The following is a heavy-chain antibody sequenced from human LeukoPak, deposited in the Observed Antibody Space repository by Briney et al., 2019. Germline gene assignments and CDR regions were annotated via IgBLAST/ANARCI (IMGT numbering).Heavy chain of an antibody. D-gene: IGHD2-2*01. CDR2: IWYDGSNK. J-gene: IGHJ5*02. Sequence: GRSLRLSCAASGFTFSSYGMHWVRQAPGKGLEWVAVIWYDGSNKYYADSVKGRFTISRDNSKNTLYLQMNSLRAEDTAVYYCARALTGVVVPVWFDPWGQGTLVTVSS. CDR3: ARALTGVVVPVWFDP. CDR1: GFTFSSYG. V-gene: IGHV3-33*01.